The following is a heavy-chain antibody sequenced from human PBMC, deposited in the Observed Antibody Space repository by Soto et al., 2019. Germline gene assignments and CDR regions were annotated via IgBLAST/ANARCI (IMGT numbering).Heavy chain of an antibody. D-gene: IGHD3-22*01. J-gene: IGHJ4*02. V-gene: IGHV4-34*01. Sequence: SETLSLTCAVYGGSFSGYYLSWIRQPPGKGLEWIGEINHSGSTNYNPSLKSRVTISVDTSKNQFSLKLSSVTAADTAVYYCARDYYDSSGYYFFSYWGQGTLVTVSS. CDR2: INHSGST. CDR3: ARDYYDSSGYYFFSY. CDR1: GGSFSGYY.